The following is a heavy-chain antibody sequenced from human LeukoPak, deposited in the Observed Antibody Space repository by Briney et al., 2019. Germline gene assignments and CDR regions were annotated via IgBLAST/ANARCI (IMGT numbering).Heavy chain of an antibody. CDR3: ASQPIFGGSYYMDV. V-gene: IGHV1-69*05. CDR1: GGTFSSYA. D-gene: IGHD3-3*01. CDR2: IIPIFGTA. J-gene: IGHJ6*03. Sequence: ASVKVSCKASGGTFSSYAISWVRQAPGQGLEWMGGIIPIFGTANYAQKFQGGVTITTDESTSTAYMELSSLRSEDTAVYYCASQPIFGGSYYMDVWGKGTTVTVSS.